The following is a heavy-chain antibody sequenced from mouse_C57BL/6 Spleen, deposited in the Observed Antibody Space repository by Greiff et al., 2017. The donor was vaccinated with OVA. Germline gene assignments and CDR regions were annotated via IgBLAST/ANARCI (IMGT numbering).Heavy chain of an antibody. J-gene: IGHJ2*01. V-gene: IGHV1-81*01. Sequence: QVQLQQSGAELARPGASVKLSCKASGYTFTSYGISWVKQRTGQGLEWIGEIYPRSGNTYYNEKFKGKATLTADKSSSTAYMELRSLTAEDSAVYFCASQRDYDCGFDYWGQGTTLTVSS. CDR3: ASQRDYDCGFDY. CDR1: GYTFTSYG. D-gene: IGHD2-4*01. CDR2: IYPRSGNT.